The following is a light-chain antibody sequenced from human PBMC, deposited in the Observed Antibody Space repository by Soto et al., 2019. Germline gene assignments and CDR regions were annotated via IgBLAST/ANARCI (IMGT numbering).Light chain of an antibody. CDR3: QQYQYGASPLFT. V-gene: IGKV3-20*01. J-gene: IGKJ3*01. CDR1: QSVSTNS. CDR2: AAS. Sequence: EIVLTQSPGTLSLSPGERATLSCRASQSVSTNSLVWYQQKPGQAPRLLIYAASNRATGIPDRFSGSGSGTEFNLTISSREPEDFEVYDCQQYQYGASPLFTFGPGTKVDI.